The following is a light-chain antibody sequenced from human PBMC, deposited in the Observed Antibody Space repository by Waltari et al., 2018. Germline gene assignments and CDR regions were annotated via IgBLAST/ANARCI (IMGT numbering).Light chain of an antibody. CDR3: QQYDNLPRT. V-gene: IGKV1-33*01. CDR1: QAITYS. CDR2: EAS. Sequence: QMTQPPSSLYASLGDSVTITCRSSQAITYSLNWYQQKPGKAPRLLIHEASNLESGVPSRFSGSGSGTDFTFTISSLQPEDIATYYCQQYDNLPRTFGGGTKVDIK. J-gene: IGKJ4*01.